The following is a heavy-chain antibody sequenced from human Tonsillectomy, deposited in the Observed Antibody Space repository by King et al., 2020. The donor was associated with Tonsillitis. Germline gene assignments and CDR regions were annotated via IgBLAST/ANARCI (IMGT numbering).Heavy chain of an antibody. D-gene: IGHD2-2*01. CDR2: FIPIFGRA. CDR3: ARDRLFCDSASCYSAALYYYDYMDV. V-gene: IGHV1-69*01. J-gene: IGHJ6*03. CDR1: GGTFSNYA. Sequence: QLVQSGAEVRKPGSSVKVSCKASGGTFSNYAVSWVRQAPGQGLEWMGGFIPIFGRANYAQKFQDRVAITADESTNTVYMELHSLRSEDTAVYYCARDRLFCDSASCYSAALYYYDYMDV.